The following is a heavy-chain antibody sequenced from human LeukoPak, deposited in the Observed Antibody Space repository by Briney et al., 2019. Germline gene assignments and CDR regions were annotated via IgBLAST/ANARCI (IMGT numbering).Heavy chain of an antibody. D-gene: IGHD6-13*01. J-gene: IGHJ6*04. CDR2: IYYSGST. CDR1: GGSISSYY. V-gene: IGHV4-59*01. Sequence: SETLSLTCTVSGGSISSYYWSWIRQPPGKGLEWIGYIYYSGSTNYNPSLKSRVTISVDTSKNQFSLKLSSVTAADTAVYYCASFRRTLSSSRPNKNYYYYGMDVWGKGTTVTVSS. CDR3: ASFRRTLSSSRPNKNYYYYGMDV.